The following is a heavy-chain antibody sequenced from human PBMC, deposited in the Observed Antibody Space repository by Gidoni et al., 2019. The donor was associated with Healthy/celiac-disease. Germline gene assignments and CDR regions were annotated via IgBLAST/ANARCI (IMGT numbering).Heavy chain of an antibody. CDR2: ISSSSSYI. CDR1: GFTFRSYS. J-gene: IGHJ3*02. Sequence: EVQLVESGGGLVKPGGSLRLSCAASGFTFRSYSRNWVRQAPGKGLEWVSSISSSSSYIYYADSVKGRFTISRDNAKNSLYLQMNSLRAEDTAVYYCARGIPVVPAAIRLDAFDIWGQGTMVTVSS. D-gene: IGHD2-2*01. CDR3: ARGIPVVPAAIRLDAFDI. V-gene: IGHV3-21*01.